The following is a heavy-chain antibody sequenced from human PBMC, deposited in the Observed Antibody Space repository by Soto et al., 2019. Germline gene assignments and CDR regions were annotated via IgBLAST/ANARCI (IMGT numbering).Heavy chain of an antibody. CDR1: GFTFSSYA. Sequence: GGSLRLSCAASGFTFSSYAMHWVRQAPGKGLEWVAVISYDGSNKYYADSVKGRFTISRDNSKNTLYLQMNSLRAEDTAVYYCARENSGYDGYYYGMDVWGQGTTVTVSS. V-gene: IGHV3-30-3*01. J-gene: IGHJ6*02. CDR3: ARENSGYDGYYYGMDV. CDR2: ISYDGSNK. D-gene: IGHD5-12*01.